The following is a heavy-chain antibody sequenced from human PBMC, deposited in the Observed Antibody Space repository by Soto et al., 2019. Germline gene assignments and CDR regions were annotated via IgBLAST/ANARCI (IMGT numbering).Heavy chain of an antibody. V-gene: IGHV3-74*03. J-gene: IGHJ4*02. CDR1: GFTFSSYW. Sequence: GGSLRLSCAASGFTFSSYWMHWVRQAPGEGLVWVSYIKPDGSRTKDADSVKGRFTISRDNARNTLYLRMNSLRAEDTAVYYCARDNNWSYDSWGRGNLVTVSS. CDR2: IKPDGSRT. D-gene: IGHD1-1*01. CDR3: ARDNNWSYDS.